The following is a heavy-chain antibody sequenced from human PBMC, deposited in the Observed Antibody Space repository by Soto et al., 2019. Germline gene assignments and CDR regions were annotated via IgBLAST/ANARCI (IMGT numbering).Heavy chain of an antibody. V-gene: IGHV5-51*01. CDR1: GYSFTSYW. J-gene: IGHJ6*02. CDR2: IYPGDSDT. Sequence: ESLKISFKGSGYSFTSYWIGWVRQMPGKGLEWMGIIYPGDSDTRYSPSFQGQVTISADKSISTAYLQWSSLKASDTAMYYCARQNIVVVPAASPLYYYYGMDVWGQGTTVTVSS. CDR3: ARQNIVVVPAASPLYYYYGMDV. D-gene: IGHD2-2*01.